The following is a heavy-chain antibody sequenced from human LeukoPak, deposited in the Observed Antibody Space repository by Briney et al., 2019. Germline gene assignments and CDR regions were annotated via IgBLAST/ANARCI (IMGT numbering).Heavy chain of an antibody. CDR3: ATDQRYAFDY. J-gene: IGHJ4*02. Sequence: GGSLRLSCATSGFSFTDYPMNWGRQAPGEGLEWISNIRITAEGAKYAYYADSVKGRVTISRDDGKNTLYLHMNSLRDDDTAVYYCATDQRYAFDYWGQGILVTVSS. V-gene: IGHV3-48*02. D-gene: IGHD3-9*01. CDR2: IRITAEGAKYA. CDR1: GFSFTDYP.